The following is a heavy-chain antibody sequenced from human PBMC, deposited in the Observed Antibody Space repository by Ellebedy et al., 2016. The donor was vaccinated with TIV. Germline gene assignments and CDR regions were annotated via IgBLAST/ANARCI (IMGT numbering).Heavy chain of an antibody. V-gene: IGHV3-23*01. Sequence: GESLKISCAASGFPFSTYAMAWVRRVPGKGLEWISAISGSGNWTFYADSVKGRFAISRDNSENTVSLQLSSLRAEDTALYYCAKDRFSSAWYGGYFDYWGQGTLVTVSS. CDR1: GFPFSTYA. CDR3: AKDRFSSAWYGGYFDY. D-gene: IGHD6-19*01. CDR2: ISGSGNWT. J-gene: IGHJ4*02.